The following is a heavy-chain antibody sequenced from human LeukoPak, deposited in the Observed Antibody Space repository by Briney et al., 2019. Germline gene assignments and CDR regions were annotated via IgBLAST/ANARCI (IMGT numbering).Heavy chain of an antibody. V-gene: IGHV3-30-3*01. D-gene: IGHD4-17*01. CDR1: GFTFGSYA. J-gene: IGHJ6*02. CDR3: ATDETTVTTSYYYYGMDV. CDR2: ISYDGSNK. Sequence: GGSLRLSCAASGFTFGSYAMHWVRQAPGKGLEWVAVISYDGSNKYYADSVKGRFTISRDNSKNTLYLQMNSLRAEDTAVYYCATDETTVTTSYYYYGMDVWGQGTTVTVSS.